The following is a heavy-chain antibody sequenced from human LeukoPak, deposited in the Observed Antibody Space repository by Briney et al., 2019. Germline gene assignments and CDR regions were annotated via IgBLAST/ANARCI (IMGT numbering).Heavy chain of an antibody. V-gene: IGHV1-8*01. CDR3: ARDSRSCSGGSCYSRISGGYFDY. CDR1: GYTFTSYD. Sequence: ASVKVSCKASGYTFTSYDINWVRQATGQGLEWMGWMNPNSGNTGYAQKFQGRVTMTTDTSTSTAYMELRSLRSDDTAVYYCARDSRSCSGGSCYSRISGGYFDYWGQGTLVTVSS. J-gene: IGHJ4*02. CDR2: MNPNSGNT. D-gene: IGHD2-15*01.